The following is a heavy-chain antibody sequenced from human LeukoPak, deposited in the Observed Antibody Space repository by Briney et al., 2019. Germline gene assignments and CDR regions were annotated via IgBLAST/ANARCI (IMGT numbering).Heavy chain of an antibody. CDR3: ARVSGPYSSSWYFGRFDP. J-gene: IGHJ5*02. CDR1: GYTFTSYA. D-gene: IGHD6-13*01. Sequence: ASVKGSCKASGYTFTSYAMHWVRQAPGQRLEWMGWIKAGTGNTKYSQKFQGRVTITRDKSASTAYMALSSLRSEDTAVYYCARVSGPYSSSWYFGRFDPWGQGTLVTVSS. V-gene: IGHV1-3*01. CDR2: IKAGTGNT.